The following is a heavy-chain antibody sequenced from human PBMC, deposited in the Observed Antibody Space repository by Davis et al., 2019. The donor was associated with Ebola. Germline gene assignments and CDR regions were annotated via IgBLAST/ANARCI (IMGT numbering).Heavy chain of an antibody. CDR1: GGSFSDYY. D-gene: IGHD3/OR15-3a*01. Sequence: PGGSLRLSCAVYGGSFSDYYWSWIRQPPGKGLEWIGEMNRRGRAYYNPSLKSGVTISVDTSKNQFSLELSSVTAADTAVYYCASPHQIRGRNYFDCWGQGTLVTVSS. J-gene: IGHJ4*02. CDR2: MNRRGRA. CDR3: ASPHQIRGRNYFDC. V-gene: IGHV4-34*01.